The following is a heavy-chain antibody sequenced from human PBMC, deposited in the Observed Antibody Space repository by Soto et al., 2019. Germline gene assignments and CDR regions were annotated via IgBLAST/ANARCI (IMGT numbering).Heavy chain of an antibody. Sequence: QVQLVESGAGVVQPGRSLRLSCAASGFTFSGYAMHWVRQAPGKGLEWVAVISYDGSNKYYADSVKGRFTISRDNSNNTLNVEMNSLRVEDTAVYYCARGTGKSRTVSFDYWGQGTLITVSS. CDR3: ARGTGKSRTVSFDY. CDR1: GFTFSGYA. V-gene: IGHV3-30-3*01. CDR2: ISYDGSNK. J-gene: IGHJ4*02. D-gene: IGHD3-10*01.